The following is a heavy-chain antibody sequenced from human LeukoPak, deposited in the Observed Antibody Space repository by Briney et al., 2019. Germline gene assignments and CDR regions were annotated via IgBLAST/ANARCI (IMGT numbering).Heavy chain of an antibody. CDR1: GFTFSSYA. Sequence: GGSLRLSCAASGFTFSSYAMHWVRQAPGKGLEYVSAISSNGGSTYYANSVKGRFTISRDNSKNTLYLQMGSLRAEDTAVYYCAKVRDYGDYPYYFDYWGQGTLVTVSS. J-gene: IGHJ4*02. CDR3: AKVRDYGDYPYYFDY. D-gene: IGHD4-17*01. CDR2: ISSNGGST. V-gene: IGHV3-64*01.